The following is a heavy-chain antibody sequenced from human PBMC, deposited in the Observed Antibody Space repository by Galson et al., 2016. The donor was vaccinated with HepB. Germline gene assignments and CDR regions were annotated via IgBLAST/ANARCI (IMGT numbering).Heavy chain of an antibody. CDR1: GFTFSSYA. CDR2: ILNSGAST. J-gene: IGHJ5*02. Sequence: SLRLSCAASGFTFSSYAMNWVRQAPGKGLEWASAILNSGASTSYADSVKGRFTISRDNPKNTVYLQMNNLRAEDTAVYYCAKCLWVRGVYPFDPWGQGTLVTVSS. D-gene: IGHD3-10*01. CDR3: AKCLWVRGVYPFDP. V-gene: IGHV3-23*01.